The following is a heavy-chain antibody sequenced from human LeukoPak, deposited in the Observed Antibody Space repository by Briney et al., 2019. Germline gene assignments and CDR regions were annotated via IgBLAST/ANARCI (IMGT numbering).Heavy chain of an antibody. Sequence: GASLKISFKGSGSPFTSYWIGWVRRMPGKGVEWMGIICPGNSDTTYSPSFQGQVTISADKSISTAYLQCSSLKASDTAMSYCARTTLALDAFDIWGQGTMVTVSS. CDR1: GSPFTSYW. D-gene: IGHD1-14*01. J-gene: IGHJ3*02. CDR2: ICPGNSDT. V-gene: IGHV5-51*01. CDR3: ARTTLALDAFDI.